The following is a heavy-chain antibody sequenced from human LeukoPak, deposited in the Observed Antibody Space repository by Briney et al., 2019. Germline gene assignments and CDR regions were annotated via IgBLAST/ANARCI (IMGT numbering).Heavy chain of an antibody. CDR2: INVNRGGT. V-gene: IGHV1-2*02. Sequence: ASVKVSCKASGYIFTDYYMHWVRQAPGQGLEWMGWINVNRGGTNYAQKFRDRVTMTRDTSISTAYMELSRLRSDDTAVYFCTRIFCNSTSCYHFDHWGQGTLVTVSS. CDR1: GYIFTDYY. J-gene: IGHJ4*02. D-gene: IGHD2-2*01. CDR3: TRIFCNSTSCYHFDH.